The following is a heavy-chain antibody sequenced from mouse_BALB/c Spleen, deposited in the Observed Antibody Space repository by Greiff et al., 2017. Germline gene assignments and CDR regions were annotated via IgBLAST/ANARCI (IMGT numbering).Heavy chain of an antibody. Sequence: EVMLVESGPSLVKPSQTLSLTCSVTGDSITSGYWNWIRKFPGNKLEYMGYISYSGSTYYNPSLKSRISITRDTSKNQYYLQLNSVTTEDTATYYCARSNYYGYRDYFDYWGQGTTLTVSS. D-gene: IGHD1-2*01. CDR1: GDSITSGY. CDR3: ARSNYYGYRDYFDY. CDR2: ISYSGST. J-gene: IGHJ2*01. V-gene: IGHV3-8*02.